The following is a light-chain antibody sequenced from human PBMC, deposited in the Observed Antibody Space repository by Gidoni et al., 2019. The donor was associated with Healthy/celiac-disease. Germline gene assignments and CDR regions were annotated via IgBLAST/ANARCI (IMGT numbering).Light chain of an antibody. J-gene: IGKJ2*01. Sequence: ESVLTQSPGTLSLSLGERATLSCRASQSVSSSYLAWYQQKPGQAPRLLIYGAASRATGIPDRCSGSGSGTDFTLTISRLEPEDFAVYYCQQYGSSLFGQGTKLEIK. CDR1: QSVSSSY. CDR2: GAA. CDR3: QQYGSSL. V-gene: IGKV3-20*01.